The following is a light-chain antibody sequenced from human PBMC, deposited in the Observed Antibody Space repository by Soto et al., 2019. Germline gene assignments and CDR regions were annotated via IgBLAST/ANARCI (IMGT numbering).Light chain of an antibody. V-gene: IGLV1-44*01. CDR1: SSNIGTRT. Sequence: QSVLTQPPSASGTPGQRVTISCSGTSSNIGTRTVRWYQQFPGTAPKLLIYSNDQRPSGVPDRFSGSKSGTSASLAISGLQSEDEADYYCTSWDSSLNGRVFGGGTKLTVL. J-gene: IGLJ3*02. CDR2: SND. CDR3: TSWDSSLNGRV.